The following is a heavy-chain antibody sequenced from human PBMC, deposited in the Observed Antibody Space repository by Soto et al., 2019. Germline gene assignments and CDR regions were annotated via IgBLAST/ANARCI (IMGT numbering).Heavy chain of an antibody. Sequence: SCKASGATFSSYAISWVRQAPGQGLEWMGGIIPIFGTANYAQKFQGRVTITADESTSTAYMELSSLRSEDTAVYYCARDWNPGSPVFNWFDPCGQGTLVTVSS. CDR1: GATFSSYA. CDR2: IIPIFGTA. CDR3: ARDWNPGSPVFNWFDP. D-gene: IGHD1-1*01. J-gene: IGHJ5*02. V-gene: IGHV1-69*01.